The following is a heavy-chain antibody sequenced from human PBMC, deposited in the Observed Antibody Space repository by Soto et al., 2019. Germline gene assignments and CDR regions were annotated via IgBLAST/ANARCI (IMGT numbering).Heavy chain of an antibody. V-gene: IGHV4-4*02. CDR1: GGSISSSNW. J-gene: IGHJ6*02. Sequence: QVQLQESGPGLVKPSGTLSLTCAVSGGSISSSNWWSWVRQPPGKGLEWIGEIYHSGSTNYNPSLESRVTTSVDKSKNHFSLKLSSVTAADPAVYYCARVSGSYYYGMDVWGQGTTVTVSS. CDR2: IYHSGST. CDR3: ARVSGSYYYGMDV. D-gene: IGHD1-26*01.